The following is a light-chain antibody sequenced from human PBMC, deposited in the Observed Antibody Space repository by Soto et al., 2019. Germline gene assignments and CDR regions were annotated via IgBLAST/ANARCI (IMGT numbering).Light chain of an antibody. CDR2: EVS. Sequence: QSVLTQPRSATGSPGQSVTISCNGTSSDVGGYNYVSWYQQHPGKAPKLMIYEVSKRPSGVPDRFSGSKSGNTASLTVSGLQAEDEADYYCSSYAGSKNYVFGTGTKVTVL. CDR3: SSYAGSKNYV. J-gene: IGLJ1*01. V-gene: IGLV2-8*01. CDR1: SSDVGGYNY.